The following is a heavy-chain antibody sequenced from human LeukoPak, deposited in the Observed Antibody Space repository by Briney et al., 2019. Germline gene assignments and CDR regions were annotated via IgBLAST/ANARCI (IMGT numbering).Heavy chain of an antibody. V-gene: IGHV3-33*01. CDR3: ARGGQGDGYSADEAFDF. CDR1: GFTFSSYG. J-gene: IGHJ3*01. Sequence: GGSLRLSCAASGFTFSSYGMHWVRQAPGKGLEWVALIWYDGSNENYADSVKGRFTISRDNSKNTLYLQMNSLRAEDTAVYYCARGGQGDGYSADEAFDFWGQGTMVTVS. CDR2: IWYDGSNE. D-gene: IGHD5-24*01.